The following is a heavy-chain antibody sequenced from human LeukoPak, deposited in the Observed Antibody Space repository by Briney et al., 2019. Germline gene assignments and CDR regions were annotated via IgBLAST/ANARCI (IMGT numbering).Heavy chain of an antibody. CDR3: AIQWELQSGFDY. D-gene: IGHD1-26*01. Sequence: GGSLRLSCVVSGGTTDDYGMSWVRQAPGKGLEWVSAISGSGGSTYYADSVKGRFTISRDNSKNTLYLQMNSLRAEDTAVYYCAIQWELQSGFDYWGQGTLVTVSS. CDR2: ISGSGGST. J-gene: IGHJ4*02. CDR1: GGTTDDYG. V-gene: IGHV3-23*01.